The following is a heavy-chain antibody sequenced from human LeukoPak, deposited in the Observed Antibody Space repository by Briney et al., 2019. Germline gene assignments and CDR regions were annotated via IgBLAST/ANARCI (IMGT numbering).Heavy chain of an antibody. D-gene: IGHD6-13*01. Sequence: GRSLRLSCAASGFTFDDYAMNWVRQAPGKGLEWVSGISWNSGNMDYADSVKGRFTISRDNAKNSLYLQMNSLRAEDTALYYCAKDIFTGIAAAGAIDYWGQGTLVTVSS. CDR2: ISWNSGNM. CDR3: AKDIFTGIAAAGAIDY. J-gene: IGHJ4*02. CDR1: GFTFDDYA. V-gene: IGHV3-9*01.